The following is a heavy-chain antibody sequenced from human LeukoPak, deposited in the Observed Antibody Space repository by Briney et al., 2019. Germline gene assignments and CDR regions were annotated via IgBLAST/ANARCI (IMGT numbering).Heavy chain of an antibody. CDR1: GFIFSDYA. Sequence: GGSLRLSCAASGFIFSDYAMHWVRQAPGKGLVWVSRIISDGSTTDYADSVKGRFTISRDNAKNTLYLQMNSLRDEDTAMYYCTRERARAGGEILDYWGQGTLVTVSS. J-gene: IGHJ4*02. CDR3: TRERARAGGEILDY. CDR2: IISDGSTT. V-gene: IGHV3-74*01. D-gene: IGHD3-10*01.